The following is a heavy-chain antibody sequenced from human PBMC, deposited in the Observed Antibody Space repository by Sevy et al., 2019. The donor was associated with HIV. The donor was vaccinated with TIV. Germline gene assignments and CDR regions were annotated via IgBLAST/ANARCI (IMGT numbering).Heavy chain of an antibody. D-gene: IGHD7-27*01. CDR1: GDTFSTYG. V-gene: IGHV1-69*13. J-gene: IGHJ3*02. CDR2: IIPIFGTP. CDR3: AREGGVATTGDHDAFDI. Sequence: ASVKVSCKASGDTFSTYGLSWVRQAPGQGLEWMGGIIPIFGTPNYPQKFQGRVTITADESASTAYMELSSLRSEDTARYYGAREGGVATTGDHDAFDIWGQGTLVTVSS.